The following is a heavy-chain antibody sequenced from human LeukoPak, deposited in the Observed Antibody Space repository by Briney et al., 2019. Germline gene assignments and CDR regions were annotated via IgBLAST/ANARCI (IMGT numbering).Heavy chain of an antibody. Sequence: SETLSLTCTVSGGSLWSFYWSWVRQPAGKGLEWIGRLYNNGSTNYSPSLKSRVIMSFDPSKNQFSLKLNSVTAADTAFCVRDRGLGRGFDPWGQGTMVTVSS. J-gene: IGHJ5*02. CDR3: DRGLGRGFDP. V-gene: IGHV4-4*07. D-gene: IGHD3-16*01. CDR1: GGSLWSFY. CDR2: LYNNGST.